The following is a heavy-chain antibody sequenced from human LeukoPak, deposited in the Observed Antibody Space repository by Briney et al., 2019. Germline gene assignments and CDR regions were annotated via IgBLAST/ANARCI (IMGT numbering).Heavy chain of an antibody. J-gene: IGHJ1*01. D-gene: IGHD3-22*01. CDR1: GYTFTGYH. CDR2: INPNNGGT. V-gene: IGHV1-2*02. CDR3: ARDLIVVVNPKPEYFQH. Sequence: GASVKVSCKASGYTFTGYHMHWVRQAPGQGLEWMGWINPNNGGTKYAQKFQGRVTMTRDMSISTAYMDLSRLRSDDTAVYYCARDLIVVVNPKPEYFQHWGQGTLVTVSS.